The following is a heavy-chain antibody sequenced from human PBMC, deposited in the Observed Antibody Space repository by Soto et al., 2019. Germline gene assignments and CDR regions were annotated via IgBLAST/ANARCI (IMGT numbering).Heavy chain of an antibody. D-gene: IGHD3-10*01. CDR3: AHGSGSAPRGRFDP. J-gene: IGHJ5*02. V-gene: IGHV4-59*01. Sequence: PSETLSLTCTVSGGSISSYYWSWIRQPPGKGLEWIGYIYYSGSTNYNPSLKSRVTISVDTSKNQFSLKLSSVTAADTAVYYCAHGSGSAPRGRFDPWGQGTLVTVS. CDR2: IYYSGST. CDR1: GGSISSYY.